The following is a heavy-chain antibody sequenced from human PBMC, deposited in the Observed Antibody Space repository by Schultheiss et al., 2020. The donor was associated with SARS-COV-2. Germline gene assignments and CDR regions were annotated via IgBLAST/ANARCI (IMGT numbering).Heavy chain of an antibody. D-gene: IGHD3-16*01. J-gene: IGHJ4*02. CDR1: GGSISSSSYY. CDR2: IYHSGST. Sequence: SETLSLTCAVSGGSISSSSYYWGWIRQPPGKGLEWIGSIYHSGSTYYNPSLKSRVTISVDRSKNQFSLKLSSVTAADTAVYYCARGGESPLDYWGQGTLVTVSS. CDR3: ARGGESPLDY. V-gene: IGHV4-39*07.